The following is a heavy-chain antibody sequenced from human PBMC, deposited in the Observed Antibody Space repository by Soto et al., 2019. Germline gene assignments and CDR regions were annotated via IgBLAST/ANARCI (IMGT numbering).Heavy chain of an antibody. Sequence: GASVKVSCKASGYTFTSYGISWVRQAPGQGLEWMGWISAYNGNTNYAQKLQGRVTMTTDTSTSTAYMELRSLRSDDTAVYYCARDARQSFWSGYGFCSYWGQGTLVTVS. D-gene: IGHD3-3*01. J-gene: IGHJ4*02. CDR2: ISAYNGNT. V-gene: IGHV1-18*01. CDR1: GYTFTSYG. CDR3: ARDARQSFWSGYGFCSY.